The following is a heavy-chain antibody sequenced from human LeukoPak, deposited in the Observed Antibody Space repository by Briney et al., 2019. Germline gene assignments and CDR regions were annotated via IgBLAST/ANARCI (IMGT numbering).Heavy chain of an antibody. V-gene: IGHV1-18*01. CDR1: GYSFNSYG. Sequence: GASVKVSCKASGYSFNSYGISWVRQTPGQGLEWVGWISVHNGNTNYAQKLQGRVTMTTDTSTSTAYMELRSLRSDDTAVYYCARVVAAASYYFDYWGQGTLVTVSS. CDR3: ARVVAAASYYFDY. CDR2: ISVHNGNT. D-gene: IGHD6-13*01. J-gene: IGHJ4*02.